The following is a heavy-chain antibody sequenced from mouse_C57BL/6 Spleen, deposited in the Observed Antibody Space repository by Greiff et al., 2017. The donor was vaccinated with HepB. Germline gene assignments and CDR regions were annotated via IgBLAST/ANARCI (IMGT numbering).Heavy chain of an antibody. CDR2: INPNNGGT. J-gene: IGHJ3*01. Sequence: VQLKQSGPELVKPGASVKISCKASGYTFTDYYMNWVKQSHGKSLEWIGDINPNNGGTSYNQKFKGKATLTVDKSSSTAYMELRSLTSEDSAVYYCAIFYDGYYGFAYWGQGTLVTVSA. V-gene: IGHV1-26*01. D-gene: IGHD2-3*01. CDR1: GYTFTDYY. CDR3: AIFYDGYYGFAY.